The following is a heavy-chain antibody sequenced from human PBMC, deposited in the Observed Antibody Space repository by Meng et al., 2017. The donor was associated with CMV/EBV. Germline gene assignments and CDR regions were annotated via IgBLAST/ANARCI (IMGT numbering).Heavy chain of an antibody. D-gene: IGHD3-22*01. CDR3: ARAPLRNYYDSSAPIDY. J-gene: IGHJ4*02. V-gene: IGHV3-21*01. CDR2: ISSSSSYI. CDR1: GFTFSSYS. Sequence: GGFLRLSCAASGFTFSSYSMNWVRQAPGKGLEWVSSISSSSSYIYYADSVKGRFTISRDNAKNSLYLQMNSLRAEDTAVYYCARAPLRNYYDSSAPIDYWGQGTLVTVSS.